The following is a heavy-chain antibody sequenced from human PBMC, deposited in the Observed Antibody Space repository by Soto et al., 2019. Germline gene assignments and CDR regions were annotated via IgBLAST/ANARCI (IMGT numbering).Heavy chain of an antibody. CDR1: GGSISSYY. CDR3: ARDYCTSTTCYYFDY. J-gene: IGHJ4*02. V-gene: IGHV4-59*01. D-gene: IGHD2-2*01. CDR2: IYYTGST. Sequence: SETLSLTCTVSGGSISSYYWSWIRQPPGKGLEWIGYIYYTGSTNYNPSLKSRVTISVDTSKNQFSLKLTSVTAADTAVYYCARDYCTSTTCYYFDYWGQGTLVTVSS.